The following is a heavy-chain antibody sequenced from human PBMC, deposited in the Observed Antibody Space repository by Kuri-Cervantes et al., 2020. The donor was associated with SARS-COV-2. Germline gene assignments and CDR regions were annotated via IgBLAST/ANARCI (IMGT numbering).Heavy chain of an antibody. Sequence: GESLKISCAASRFSFSSYTLHWVRQAPGKGLECVAVISYDGSNKYYADSVKGRFTISRDNSKNTLYLQMNSLRAEDTAVYYCAKDYSVLRFLGGRGGFDYWGQGTLVTVSS. CDR2: ISYDGSNK. CDR3: AKDYSVLRFLGGRGGFDY. D-gene: IGHD3-3*01. V-gene: IGHV3-30-3*01. J-gene: IGHJ4*02. CDR1: RFSFSSYT.